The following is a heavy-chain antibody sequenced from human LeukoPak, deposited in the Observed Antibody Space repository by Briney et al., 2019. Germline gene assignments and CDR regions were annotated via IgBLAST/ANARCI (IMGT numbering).Heavy chain of an antibody. CDR3: ARDLESSSSRPTGAFDI. Sequence: GGSLRLSCAASGFTFSSYGMHWVRQAPGKGLEWVAVIWYDGSNKYYADSVKGRFTISRDNSKNTLYLQMNSLRAEDTAVYYCARDLESSSSRPTGAFDIWGQGTMVTVSS. J-gene: IGHJ3*02. D-gene: IGHD6-13*01. CDR2: IWYDGSNK. V-gene: IGHV3-33*01. CDR1: GFTFSSYG.